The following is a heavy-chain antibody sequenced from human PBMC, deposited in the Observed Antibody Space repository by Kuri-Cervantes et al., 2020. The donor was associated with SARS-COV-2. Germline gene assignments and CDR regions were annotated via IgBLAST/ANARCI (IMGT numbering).Heavy chain of an antibody. CDR1: GFTFSSYA. CDR2: ISSSSSYI. CDR3: ARDLGYNWNDPFDY. D-gene: IGHD1-20*01. V-gene: IGHV3-21*01. Sequence: GESLKISCAASGFTFSSYALHWVRQAPGKGLEWVSSISSSSSYIYYAVSVKGRFTISRDNAKNSLYLQMNSLRAEDTAVYYCARDLGYNWNDPFDYWGQGTLVTVSS. J-gene: IGHJ4*02.